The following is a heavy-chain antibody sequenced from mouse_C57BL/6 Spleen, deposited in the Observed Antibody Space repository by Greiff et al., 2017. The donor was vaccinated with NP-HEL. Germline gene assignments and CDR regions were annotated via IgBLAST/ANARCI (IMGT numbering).Heavy chain of an antibody. D-gene: IGHD2-2*01. V-gene: IGHV1-22*01. CDR1: GYTFTDYN. CDR2: INPNNGGT. CDR3: ARAGLRLAWFAD. Sequence: VQLQQSGPELVKPGASVKMSCKASGYTFTDYNMHWVKQSHGKSLEWIGYINPNNGGTSYNQKFKGKATLTVNKSSSTAYMELRSLTSEDSAVYYCARAGLRLAWFADWGQGTLVTVSA. J-gene: IGHJ3*01.